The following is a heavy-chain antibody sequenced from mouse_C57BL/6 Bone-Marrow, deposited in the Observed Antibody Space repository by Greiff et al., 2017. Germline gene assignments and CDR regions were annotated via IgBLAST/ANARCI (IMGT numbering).Heavy chain of an antibody. CDR1: GYTFTSYW. D-gene: IGHD1-1*01. J-gene: IGHJ3*01. CDR2: IDPNSGGT. Sequence: VQLQQPGAELVKPGASVKLSCKASGYTFTSYWMHWVKQRPGRGLEWIGRIDPNSGGTKYNEKFKSKSTLTLDKPSSTAYMQLSSLTSEDSAVYYCERGDYGSSPWFAYWGQGTLVTVSA. V-gene: IGHV1-72*01. CDR3: ERGDYGSSPWFAY.